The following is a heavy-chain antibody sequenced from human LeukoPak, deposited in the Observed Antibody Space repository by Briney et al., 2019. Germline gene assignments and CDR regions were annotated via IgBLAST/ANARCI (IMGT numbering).Heavy chain of an antibody. V-gene: IGHV1-2*02. D-gene: IGHD3-9*01. CDR3: ASDRDILTGYPPYYFDY. CDR1: GYTFTGYY. J-gene: IGHJ4*02. CDR2: INPNSGGT. Sequence: ASVKVSCKASGYTFTGYYMHWVRQAPGQGLEWMGWINPNSGGTNYAQKFQGRVTMTRDTSISTAYMELSRLRSDDTAVYYCASDRDILTGYPPYYFDYWGQGTLVTVSS.